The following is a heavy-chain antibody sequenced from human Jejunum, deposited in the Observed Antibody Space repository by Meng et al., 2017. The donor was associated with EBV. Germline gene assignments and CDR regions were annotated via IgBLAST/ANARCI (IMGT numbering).Heavy chain of an antibody. Sequence: QLQLQESGSGLVKPSQTLSLTCAVSGDSITRGAYLWSWIRQPPGKGLEWIGNIYHIGSTYYNPSLKSRVTISVDRCKNQFSLKLTSVTAADTAVYYCARGGPDFGDYVPFDYWGQGTLVTVSS. J-gene: IGHJ4*02. CDR3: ARGGPDFGDYVPFDY. V-gene: IGHV4-30-2*01. CDR1: GDSITRGAYL. D-gene: IGHD4-17*01. CDR2: IYHIGST.